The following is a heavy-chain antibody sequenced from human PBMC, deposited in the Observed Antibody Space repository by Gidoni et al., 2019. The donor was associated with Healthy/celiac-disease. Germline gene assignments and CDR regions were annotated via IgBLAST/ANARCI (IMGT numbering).Heavy chain of an antibody. CDR3: ARVSGGDYVDY. V-gene: IGHV3-53*01. Sequence: EVQLGESGGGLIQPGGSLRLSCAASGFTVSSNYMSWVRQAPGKGLEWVSVIYSGGSTYYADAVKGRFTISRDNSKNTLYLQMNSLRAEDTAVYYCARVSGGDYVDYWGQGTLVTVSS. J-gene: IGHJ4*02. CDR1: GFTVSSNY. CDR2: IYSGGST. D-gene: IGHD6-25*01.